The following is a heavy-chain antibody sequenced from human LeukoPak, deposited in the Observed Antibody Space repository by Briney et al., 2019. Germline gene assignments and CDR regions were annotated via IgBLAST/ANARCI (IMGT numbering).Heavy chain of an antibody. Sequence: ASVKVSCKTSVYTYSSHGITCVPQAPGQGLEWMVCVSTYNGETKYAKKLQGRVTMTTDTSTSTAFMQLRSLRTDDRAVYYCARGILADDVLTGPWGQGSLVIVSS. D-gene: IGHD3-9*01. CDR2: VSTYNGET. V-gene: IGHV1-18*01. CDR1: VYTYSSHG. J-gene: IGHJ5*02. CDR3: ARGILADDVLTGP.